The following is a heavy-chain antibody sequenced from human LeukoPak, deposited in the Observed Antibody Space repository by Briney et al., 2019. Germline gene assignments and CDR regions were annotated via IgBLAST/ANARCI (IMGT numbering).Heavy chain of an antibody. Sequence: SETLSLTCTVSGGSISSYYWSWIRQPPGKGLEWIGYIYYSGSTNYNPSLKSRVTISVDTSKNQFSLKLSSVTAADTAVYYCAALVGGYGGAIAFDIWGQGTMVTVSS. V-gene: IGHV4-59*08. CDR1: GGSISSYY. J-gene: IGHJ3*02. CDR3: AALVGGYGGAIAFDI. CDR2: IYYSGST. D-gene: IGHD5-12*01.